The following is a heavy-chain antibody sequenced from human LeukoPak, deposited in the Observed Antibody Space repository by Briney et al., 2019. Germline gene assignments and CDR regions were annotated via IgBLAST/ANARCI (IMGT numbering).Heavy chain of an antibody. CDR1: GGSFSGYY. D-gene: IGHD6-19*01. V-gene: IGHV4-34*01. CDR2: INHSGST. J-gene: IGHJ4*02. Sequence: PSETLSLTCAVYGGSFSGYYWSWIRQPPGKGLEWIGEINHSGSTNYNPSLKSRVTISVDTSKNQFSLKLSSVTAADTAVYYCARGADSGWLFYWGQGTLVTVS. CDR3: ARGADSGWLFY.